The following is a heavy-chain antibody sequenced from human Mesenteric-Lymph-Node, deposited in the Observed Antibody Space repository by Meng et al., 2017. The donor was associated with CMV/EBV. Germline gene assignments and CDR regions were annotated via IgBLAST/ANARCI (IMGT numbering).Heavy chain of an antibody. V-gene: IGHV3-72*01. D-gene: IGHD5-12*01. Sequence: CAASGFPFSDHYLDWVRQAPGEGLAWVGRIRSRPTGYTTEYAASVQGRFTISRDDSKNLLYLQMNSLKIEDTAVYYCTRNKGGHVDYWGQGTLVTVSS. CDR2: IRSRPTGYTT. CDR1: GFPFSDHY. J-gene: IGHJ4*02. CDR3: TRNKGGHVDY.